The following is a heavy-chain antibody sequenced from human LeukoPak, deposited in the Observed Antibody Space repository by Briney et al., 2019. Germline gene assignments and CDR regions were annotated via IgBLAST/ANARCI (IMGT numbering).Heavy chain of an antibody. V-gene: IGHV3-7*01. CDR1: GFTLSRSW. D-gene: IGHD2-15*01. J-gene: IGHJ4*02. Sequence: GGSLRLSCVASGFTLSRSWMTWVRQAPGKGLEWVANIKQDGSEIYYLDSVKGRFTISRDNAKNSLYLQMNNLRAEDTAVYYCAKGSGFLFDYCGQGTLVTVSS. CDR3: AKGSGFLFDY. CDR2: IKQDGSEI.